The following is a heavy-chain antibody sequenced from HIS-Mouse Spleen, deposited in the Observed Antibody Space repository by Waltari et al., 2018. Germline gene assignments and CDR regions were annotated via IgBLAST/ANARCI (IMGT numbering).Heavy chain of an antibody. CDR2: IYSGGST. D-gene: IGHD3-10*01. V-gene: IGHV3-53*02. CDR1: GFTVSSNY. CDR3: ARHYYYGSGSYYFDY. Sequence: EVQLVETGGGLIQPGGSLRLSCAASGFTVSSNYMSWVRQAPGKGMEWVSVIYSGGSTYNADSVKGRFTISRDNSKNTLYLQMNSLRAEDTAVYYCARHYYYGSGSYYFDYWGQGTLVTVSS. J-gene: IGHJ4*02.